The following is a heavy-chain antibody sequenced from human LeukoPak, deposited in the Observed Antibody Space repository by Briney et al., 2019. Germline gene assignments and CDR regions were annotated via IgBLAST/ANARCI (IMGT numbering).Heavy chain of an antibody. J-gene: IGHJ6*03. D-gene: IGHD1-1*01. Sequence: SETLSLTCAVYGGSFSGYYWSWIRQPPGKGLEWIGEINHSGSTNYNPSLKSRVTISVDTSKNQFSLKLSSVTAADTAVYYCARALRGDWNDLHGRYYYYMDVWGKGTTVTVSS. CDR1: GGSFSGYY. CDR2: INHSGST. V-gene: IGHV4-34*01. CDR3: ARALRGDWNDLHGRYYYYMDV.